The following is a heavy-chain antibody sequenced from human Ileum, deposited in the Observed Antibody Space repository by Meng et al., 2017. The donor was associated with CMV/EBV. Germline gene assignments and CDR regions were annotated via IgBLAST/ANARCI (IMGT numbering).Heavy chain of an antibody. J-gene: IGHJ5*02. Sequence: FSGYSWSWIGQPPGKGLEWIGEINHSGSTNYNPSLKSRVTISVDTSKNQFSLKLSSVTAADTAVYYCARGFTYYYGSGSYYRSQRFDPWGQGTLVTVSS. CDR3: ARGFTYYYGSGSYYRSQRFDP. V-gene: IGHV4-34*01. D-gene: IGHD3-10*01. CDR2: INHSGST. CDR1: FSGYS.